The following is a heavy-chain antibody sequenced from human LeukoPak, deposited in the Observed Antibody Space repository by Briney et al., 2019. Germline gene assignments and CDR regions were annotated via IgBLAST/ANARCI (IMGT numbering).Heavy chain of an antibody. V-gene: IGHV1-2*02. CDR3: ARDQEAFYDFWSGYSD. J-gene: IGHJ4*02. D-gene: IGHD3-3*01. Sequence: ASVKVSCKASGYTFTGYYMHWVRQAPGQGLEWMGWINPNSGGTNYAQKFQGRVTMTRDTSISTAYMELSRLRSDDTAVYYCARDQEAFYDFWSGYSDWGQGTLVTAS. CDR1: GYTFTGYY. CDR2: INPNSGGT.